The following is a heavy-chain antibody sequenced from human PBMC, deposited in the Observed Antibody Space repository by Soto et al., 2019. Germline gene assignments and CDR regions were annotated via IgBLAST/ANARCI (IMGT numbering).Heavy chain of an antibody. V-gene: IGHV3-30-3*01. J-gene: IGHJ3*02. Sequence: VQLVESGGGVVQPGRSLRLSCAASGFTFSSYAMHWVRQAPGKGLEWVAVISYDGSNKYYADSVKGRFTISRDNSKNTLYLQMNSLRAEDTAVYYCARVSSGHDAFDIWGQGTMVTVSS. CDR1: GFTFSSYA. CDR3: ARVSSGHDAFDI. CDR2: ISYDGSNK. D-gene: IGHD6-19*01.